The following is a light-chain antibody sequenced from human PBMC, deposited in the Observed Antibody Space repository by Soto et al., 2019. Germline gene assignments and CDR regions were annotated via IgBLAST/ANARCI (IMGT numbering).Light chain of an antibody. CDR3: LHCGDSPPDT. Sequence: EIVLTQSPATLSLSPGERATLSCRASQSVSSYLAWYQQKPGQAPRLLIYDASNRATGIPARFSGSGSGTDFTLTISSLEPEDFAMYYCLHCGDSPPDTFGQGTRLEIK. J-gene: IGKJ2*01. CDR2: DAS. V-gene: IGKV3-11*01. CDR1: QSVSSY.